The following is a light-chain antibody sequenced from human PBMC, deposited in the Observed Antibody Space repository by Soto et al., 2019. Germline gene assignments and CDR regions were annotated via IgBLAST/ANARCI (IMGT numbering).Light chain of an antibody. CDR3: QVWXXXXXXXV. J-gene: IGLJ2*01. CDR2: DNG. CDR1: NIGSKS. V-gene: IGLV3-21*02. Sequence: SYELTQPPSVSVAPGQTAKFTCGGTNIGSKSVHWYQQKPGQAPVLVVYDNGDRPSGIPERFSGSNSGNTATLTISRVEVGDEADYFCQVWXXXXXXXVFGXGT.